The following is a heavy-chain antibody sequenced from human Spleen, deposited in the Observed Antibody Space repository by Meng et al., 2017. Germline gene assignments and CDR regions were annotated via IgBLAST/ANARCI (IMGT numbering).Heavy chain of an antibody. CDR2: ISNTGNTI. J-gene: IGHJ6*02. D-gene: IGHD2-21*02. CDR3: AREGEGDNYYYYGMDV. V-gene: IGHV3-48*03. CDR1: GFTFSNYE. Sequence: GGSLRLSCAASGFTFSNYEMQWVRQAPGKGLEWVSYISNTGNTIYYADSVKGRFTISRDNAKNSLYLQMNSLRAGDTAIYYCAREGEGDNYYYYGMDVWGQGTTVTVSS.